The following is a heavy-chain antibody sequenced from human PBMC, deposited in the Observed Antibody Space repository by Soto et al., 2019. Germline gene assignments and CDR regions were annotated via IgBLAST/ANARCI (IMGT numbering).Heavy chain of an antibody. D-gene: IGHD3-3*01. V-gene: IGHV5-51*01. CDR3: ARGVFWSGYYYYYGMDV. Sequence: PGESLKISCKGSGYSFTSYWIGWVRQMPGKGLEWMGIIYPGDSDTRYSPSFQGQVTISADKSISTAYLQWSSLKASDTAMYYCARGVFWSGYYYYYGMDVWGQGTTVTVSS. CDR2: IYPGDSDT. J-gene: IGHJ6*02. CDR1: GYSFTSYW.